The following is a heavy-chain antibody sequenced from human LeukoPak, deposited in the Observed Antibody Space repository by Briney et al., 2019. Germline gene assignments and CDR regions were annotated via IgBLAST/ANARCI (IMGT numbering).Heavy chain of an antibody. CDR2: IKQDGSEK. CDR1: GFTFSSYW. J-gene: IGHJ6*02. Sequence: PGGSLRLSCAASGFTFSSYWTSWVRQAPGKGLEWVANIKQDGSEKYYVDSVKGRFTISRDNAKNSLYLQMNSLRAEDTAVYYCARDLYYDSSGRYYYYYGMDVWGQGTTVTVSS. CDR3: ARDLYYDSSGRYYYYYGMDV. V-gene: IGHV3-7*01. D-gene: IGHD3-22*01.